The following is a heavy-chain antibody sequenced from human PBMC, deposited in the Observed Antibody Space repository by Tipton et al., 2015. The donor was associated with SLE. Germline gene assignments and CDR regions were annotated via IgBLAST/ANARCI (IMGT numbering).Heavy chain of an antibody. D-gene: IGHD3-10*01. Sequence: TLSLTCTVSDGSIRSTNYYWGWIRQRPGRGLEWIGYIYYSGSTYYNPSLKSRVSMSIDTSMSQFSLRLNSVTAADTAVYYCARDWVGFDHWGQGTLVTVSS. J-gene: IGHJ4*02. CDR3: ARDWVGFDH. V-gene: IGHV4-31*03. CDR2: IYYSGST. CDR1: DGSIRSTNYY.